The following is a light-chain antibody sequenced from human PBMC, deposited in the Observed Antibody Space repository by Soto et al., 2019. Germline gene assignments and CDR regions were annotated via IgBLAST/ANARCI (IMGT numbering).Light chain of an antibody. J-gene: IGLJ1*01. V-gene: IGLV2-11*01. CDR3: CSYTDRTTFL. Sequence: QSALTQPRSVSGSPGQSVTISCTGSSSDVGGFKYVSWYQQRPGKAPKVIIYDVSERPSGVPDRFAGSKSDNTASLTISGLQADDEADYHCCSYTDRTTFLFGNGTKLTVL. CDR2: DVS. CDR1: SSDVGGFKY.